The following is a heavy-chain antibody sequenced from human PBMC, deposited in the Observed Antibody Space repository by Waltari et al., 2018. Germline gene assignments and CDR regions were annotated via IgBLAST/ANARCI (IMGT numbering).Heavy chain of an antibody. D-gene: IGHD2-21*01. Sequence: EVQLVASGGGLVQPGRSLRLDCVVSECNSDIYGMHWVRKPSGRGLEWVSGILLDRGTTGYADSVKGRFTISRDNAKKSLYLQMNSLRPEDTALYYCTRDLTPGGADVWGQGTTVTVSS. J-gene: IGHJ6*02. V-gene: IGHV3-9*02. CDR1: ECNSDIYG. CDR2: ILLDRGTT. CDR3: TRDLTPGGADV.